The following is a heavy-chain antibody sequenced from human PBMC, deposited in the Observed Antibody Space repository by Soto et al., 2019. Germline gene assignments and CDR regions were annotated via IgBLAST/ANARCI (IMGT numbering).Heavy chain of an antibody. D-gene: IGHD6-19*01. CDR1: GFTFSNYG. J-gene: IGHJ4*02. CDR2: ISYDGSNK. Sequence: QVQLVESGGGVVQPGRSLRLSCAASGFTFSNYGMHWVRQAPGKGLEWVAVISYDGSNKYYADSVKGRFTLSRYNSKNPLYLQMNRLGVEDTAMYYCAKNPGYNSGWYSIDYLGQGTLVTVSS. CDR3: AKNPGYNSGWYSIDY. V-gene: IGHV3-30*18.